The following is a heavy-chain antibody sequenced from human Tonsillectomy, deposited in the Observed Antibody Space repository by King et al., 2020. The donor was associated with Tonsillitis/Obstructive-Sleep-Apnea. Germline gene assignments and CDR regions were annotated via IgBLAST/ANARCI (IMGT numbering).Heavy chain of an antibody. CDR1: GFTFSSYE. V-gene: IGHV3-48*03. Sequence: VQLVQSGGGLVQPGGSLRLSCAASGFTFSSYEMNWVRQAPGKGLEWVSYISSSGSTIYYADSVKGRFTISRDNAKNSLYLQMNSLRAEDTAVYYCARDGWGAAGWDYWGQGTLVTVSS. D-gene: IGHD3-16*01. CDR2: ISSSGSTI. CDR3: ARDGWGAAGWDY. J-gene: IGHJ4*02.